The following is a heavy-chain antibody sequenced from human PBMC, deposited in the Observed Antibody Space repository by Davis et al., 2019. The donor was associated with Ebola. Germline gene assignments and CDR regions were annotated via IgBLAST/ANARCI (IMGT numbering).Heavy chain of an antibody. CDR3: AKWDGYGDY. V-gene: IGHV3-23*01. D-gene: IGHD5-24*01. CDR2: ISSRGIGT. J-gene: IGHJ4*02. Sequence: GESLKISCVASGFSFSSYAMNWVRQAPGKGLEWVSAISSRGIGTYNADSVKGRFTISRDSSTNTRYLQMTSLRAEDTAVYYCAKWDGYGDYWGQGTLVTVSS. CDR1: GFSFSSYA.